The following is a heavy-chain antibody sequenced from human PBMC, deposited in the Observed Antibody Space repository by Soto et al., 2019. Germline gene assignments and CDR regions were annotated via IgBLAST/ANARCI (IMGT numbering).Heavy chain of an antibody. CDR3: ARDLSIAAAGTSGAFDI. CDR1: GFTFSSYA. CDR2: ISYDGSNK. D-gene: IGHD6-13*01. Sequence: ESGGGVVQPGRSLRLSCAASGFTFSSYAMHWVRQAPGKGLEWVAVISYDGSNKYYADSVKGRFTISRDNSKNTLYLQMNSLRAEDTAVYYCARDLSIAAAGTSGAFDIWGQGTMVTVSS. J-gene: IGHJ3*02. V-gene: IGHV3-30-3*01.